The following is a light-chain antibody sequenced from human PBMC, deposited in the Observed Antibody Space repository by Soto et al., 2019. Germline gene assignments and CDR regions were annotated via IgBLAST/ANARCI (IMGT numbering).Light chain of an antibody. Sequence: DIKMTQSPSTLSASVGDRVIITCRARQRISRWLAWYQQKPGKAPKLLIYGASSLDSGVPSRFSGSRSGTEYTLAISSLEPDYFATYYCQHYEGYSSLTVGGGTKVEIK. V-gene: IGKV1-5*03. CDR2: GAS. J-gene: IGKJ4*01. CDR1: QRISRW. CDR3: QHYEGYSSLT.